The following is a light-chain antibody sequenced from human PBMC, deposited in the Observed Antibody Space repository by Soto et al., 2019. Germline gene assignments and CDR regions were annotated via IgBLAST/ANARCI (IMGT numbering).Light chain of an antibody. CDR2: AAS. V-gene: IGKV1-39*01. CDR3: QQSYSTLSIT. J-gene: IGKJ5*01. CDR1: ESINRH. Sequence: DIQMTQSPSSLSASVGDRVTITCRASESINRHLNWYQQKPGKAPKLLSYAASSLQNGVPSRFSGSGSGTDFTLTISNLQPEDFATYYCQQSYSTLSITFGQGTRLEIK.